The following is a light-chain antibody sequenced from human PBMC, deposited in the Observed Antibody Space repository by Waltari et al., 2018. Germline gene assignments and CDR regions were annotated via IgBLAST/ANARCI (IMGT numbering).Light chain of an antibody. CDR1: KLGVKY. J-gene: IGLJ2*01. Sequence: SYELTQPPSVSVSPGQTARINCSGDKLGVKYTCWYQQKPGQSLVLVISQDTKRPTGSLDRCSGSNSRNTAPLPISGTQATDGADDYCQAWDSITGVFGGGTKLTVL. V-gene: IGLV3-1*01. CDR2: QDT. CDR3: QAWDSITGV.